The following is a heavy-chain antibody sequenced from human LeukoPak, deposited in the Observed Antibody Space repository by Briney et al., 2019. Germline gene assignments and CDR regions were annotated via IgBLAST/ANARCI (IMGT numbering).Heavy chain of an antibody. CDR3: ARGPGKASFDY. CDR2: IFSGGST. Sequence: GGSLRLSCAASGFIVSTNYMSWVRQAPGKGLEWVSVIFSGGSTYYADSVKGRFTISRDKSDNTLYLQMNSLRAEDTAVYYCARGPGKASFDYWGQGTLVTVSS. D-gene: IGHD3-10*01. V-gene: IGHV3-53*01. J-gene: IGHJ4*02. CDR1: GFIVSTNY.